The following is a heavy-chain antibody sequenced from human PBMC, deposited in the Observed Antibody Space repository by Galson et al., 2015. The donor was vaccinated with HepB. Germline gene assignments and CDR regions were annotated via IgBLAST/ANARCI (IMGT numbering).Heavy chain of an antibody. CDR1: GFTFSSYS. V-gene: IGHV3-48*01. J-gene: IGHJ4*02. CDR3: ARGPMTNPYDY. Sequence: SLRLSCAASGFTFSSYSMNWVRQAPGKGLEWVSYISSSSSTIYYADSVKGRFTISRDNAKNSLYLQMNSLRAEDTAVYYCARGPMTNPYDYWGQRTLVTVSS. CDR2: ISSSSSTI. D-gene: IGHD3-22*01.